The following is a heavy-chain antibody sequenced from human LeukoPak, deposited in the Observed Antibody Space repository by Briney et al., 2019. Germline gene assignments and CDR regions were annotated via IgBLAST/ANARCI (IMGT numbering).Heavy chain of an antibody. V-gene: IGHV5-51*01. CDR2: IYPGDSDT. CDR1: GYSFTTSW. CDR3: ARPLGTTTPEFRY. Sequence: GESLKISCKGSGYSFTTSWIGWVRQMPGKGLEWMGIIYPGDSDTSYSPSFQGQVTISADKSISTACLQWSSLKASDTAMYYCARPLGTTTPEFRYWGQGTLVTVSS. D-gene: IGHD4-17*01. J-gene: IGHJ4*02.